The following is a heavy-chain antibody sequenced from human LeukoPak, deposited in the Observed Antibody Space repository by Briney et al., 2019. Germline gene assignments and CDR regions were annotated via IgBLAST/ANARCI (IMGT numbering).Heavy chain of an antibody. CDR1: GYSISSGYY. V-gene: IGHV4-38-2*02. CDR2: IYHSGST. CDR3: ASGDLRYFDWLPPSAVPGPPAD. D-gene: IGHD3-9*01. J-gene: IGHJ4*02. Sequence: SETLSLTCTVSGYSISSGYYWGWIRQPPGKGLEWIGSIYHSGSTYYNPSLKSRVTISVDTSKNQFSLKLSSVTAADTAVYYCASGDLRYFDWLPPSAVPGPPADWGQGTLVTVSS.